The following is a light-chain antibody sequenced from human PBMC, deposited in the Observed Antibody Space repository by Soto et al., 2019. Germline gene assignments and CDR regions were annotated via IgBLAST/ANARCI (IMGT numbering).Light chain of an antibody. V-gene: IGKV3-11*01. CDR2: DAS. CDR1: QSIANV. Sequence: EIVVTQSPATLSLSPGERATLSCRASQSIANVLAWYQQKPRQAPRLLIYDASTRATGIPARFRGSGSGTDFALTISSLEPEDFAVYYCQQRRTWPPLTFGGGTKVEIK. CDR3: QQRRTWPPLT. J-gene: IGKJ4*01.